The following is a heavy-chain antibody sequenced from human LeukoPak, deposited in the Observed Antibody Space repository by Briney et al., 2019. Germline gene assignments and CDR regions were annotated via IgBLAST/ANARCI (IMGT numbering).Heavy chain of an antibody. CDR3: ARQSTTIFGVVIIFGAFDI. CDR1: GYSFTSYY. Sequence: GESLKISCKGSGYSFTSYYIGWVRQMPGKGLEWMGIIYPGGSDTRYGPSFQGQVTISADKSISTAYLQWSSLKASDTAMYYCARQSTTIFGVVIIFGAFDIWGQGTMVTVSS. CDR2: IYPGGSDT. V-gene: IGHV5-51*01. J-gene: IGHJ3*02. D-gene: IGHD3-3*01.